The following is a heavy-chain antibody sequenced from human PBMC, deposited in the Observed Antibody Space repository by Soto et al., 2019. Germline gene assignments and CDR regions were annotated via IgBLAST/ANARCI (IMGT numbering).Heavy chain of an antibody. CDR2: ISAYNGNT. D-gene: IGHD3-22*01. J-gene: IGHJ4*02. CDR1: GYTFTSYG. CDR3: ARADYYDSSGLVDY. Sequence: ASVKVSCKASGYTFTSYGISWVRQAPGQGLEWMGWISAYNGNTNYAQKLQGRVTMTTDTSTSTAYMELRSLRSDDTAVYYCARADYYDSSGLVDYWAQRTLVTVSS. V-gene: IGHV1-18*01.